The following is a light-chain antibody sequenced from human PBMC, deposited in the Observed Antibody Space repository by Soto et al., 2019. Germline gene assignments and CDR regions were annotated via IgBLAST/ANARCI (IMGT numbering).Light chain of an antibody. CDR3: QQYDNWLGT. J-gene: IGKJ1*01. CDR2: DAS. CDR1: QSVSSN. Sequence: EIVMTQSPATLSVSPGERATLSCRASQSVSSNLAWYQQTPGQAPRLLIFDASTRATVIPARFSGSGCGTEFTLTISSLQSEDFAVYYCQQYDNWLGTFGQGTKVEVK. V-gene: IGKV3D-15*01.